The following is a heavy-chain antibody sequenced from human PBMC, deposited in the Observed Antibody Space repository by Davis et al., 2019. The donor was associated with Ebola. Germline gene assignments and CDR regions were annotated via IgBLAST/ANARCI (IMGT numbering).Heavy chain of an antibody. V-gene: IGHV1-8*01. CDR3: ARGRKVAKMGSWFDP. J-gene: IGHJ5*02. CDR1: GYIFSNYD. D-gene: IGHD5-12*01. CDR2: MNAYSGNT. Sequence: AASVKVSCKASGYIFSNYDINWVRQASGQGLEWMGWMNAYSGNTGYVEKFKGRVTMTRNPSINTAYMELRSLTSEDTAVYYCARGRKVAKMGSWFDPWGQGTLVTVSS.